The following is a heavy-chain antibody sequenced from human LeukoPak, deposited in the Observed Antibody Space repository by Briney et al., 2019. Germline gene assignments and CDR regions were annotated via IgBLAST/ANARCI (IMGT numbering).Heavy chain of an antibody. V-gene: IGHV4-34*01. CDR3: ARRHPLYALDI. Sequence: SETLSLTCAVYGGSFSGYYWSWIRQPPGKGLEWIGEINHSGSTNYNPSLKSRVTISVDTSKNQFSLKLSSVTAADTAVYYCARRHPLYALDIWGQGTMVTVSS. J-gene: IGHJ3*02. CDR2: INHSGST. CDR1: GGSFSGYY.